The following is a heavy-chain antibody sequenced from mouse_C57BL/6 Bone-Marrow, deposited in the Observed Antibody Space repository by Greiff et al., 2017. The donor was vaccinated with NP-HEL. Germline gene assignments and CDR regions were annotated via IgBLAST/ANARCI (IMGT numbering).Heavy chain of an antibody. CDR3: ASNYYGSSSWFAY. V-gene: IGHV1-81*01. D-gene: IGHD1-1*01. CDR2: IYPRSGNT. J-gene: IGHJ3*01. CDR1: GYTFTSYG. Sequence: QVQLQQSGAELARPGASVKLSCKASGYTFTSYGISWVKQRTGQGLEWIGVIYPRSGNTYYNEKFKGKATLTADKSSSTAYMGLRSLTSEDSAVYFCASNYYGSSSWFAYWGQGTLVTVSA.